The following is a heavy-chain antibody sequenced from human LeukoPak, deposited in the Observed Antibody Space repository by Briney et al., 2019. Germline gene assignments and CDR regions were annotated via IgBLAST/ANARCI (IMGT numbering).Heavy chain of an antibody. J-gene: IGHJ4*02. D-gene: IGHD2-15*01. CDR3: AGAGYCSGGSCYSEAY. Sequence: SEALSLTCTVSGGSINSGNFYWGWIRQPPGKGLEWIGEINHSGSTNYNPSLKSRVTISVDTSKNQFSLKLSSVTAADTAVYYCAGAGYCSGGSCYSEAYWGQGTLVTVSS. CDR1: GGSINSGNFY. V-gene: IGHV4-39*07. CDR2: INHSGST.